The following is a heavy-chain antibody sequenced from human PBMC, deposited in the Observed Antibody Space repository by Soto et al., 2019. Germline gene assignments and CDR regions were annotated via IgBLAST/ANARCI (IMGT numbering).Heavy chain of an antibody. V-gene: IGHV4-59*01. D-gene: IGHD3-10*01. CDR3: ARVLYGSGSYWMDV. CDR1: GGSISSYY. CDR2: IYYSGST. J-gene: IGHJ6*02. Sequence: PSETLSVTCTVSGGSISSYYWSWIRQPPGKGLEWIGYIYYSGSTNYNPSLKSRVTISVDTSKNQFSLKLSSVTAADTAVYYCARVLYGSGSYWMDVWGQGTTVTVSS.